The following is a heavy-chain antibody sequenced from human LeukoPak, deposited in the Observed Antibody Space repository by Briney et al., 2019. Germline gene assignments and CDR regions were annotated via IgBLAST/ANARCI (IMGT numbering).Heavy chain of an antibody. J-gene: IGHJ3*02. CDR3: ARVGIAVAGTGAFDI. V-gene: IGHV4-4*07. Sequence: SETLSLTCTVSGGSISSYYWSWIRQPAGKGLEWIGRIYTSGSTNYNPSLKSRVTISVDTSKNQFSLKLSSVTAADTVVYYCARVGIAVAGTGAFDIWGQGTMVTVSS. D-gene: IGHD6-19*01. CDR1: GGSISSYY. CDR2: IYTSGST.